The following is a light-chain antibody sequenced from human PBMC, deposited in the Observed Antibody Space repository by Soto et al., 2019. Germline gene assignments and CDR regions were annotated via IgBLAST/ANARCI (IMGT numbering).Light chain of an antibody. V-gene: IGKV1-5*03. J-gene: IGKJ4*01. CDR3: QHYNSYPLT. Sequence: DMQMTQSPSTLSASVGDRVTITSRASQSISSWLAWYQQKPGKAPKVLIYKASSLERGVPARFSGSGSGIEFTLTISSLQPDDSATYYCQHYNSYPLTFGGGTKVEI. CDR2: KAS. CDR1: QSISSW.